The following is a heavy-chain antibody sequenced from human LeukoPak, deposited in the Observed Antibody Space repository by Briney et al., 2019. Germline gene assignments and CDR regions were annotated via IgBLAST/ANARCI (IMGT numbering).Heavy chain of an antibody. J-gene: IGHJ6*03. V-gene: IGHV4-4*07. D-gene: IGHD6-13*01. Sequence: SETLSLTCTVSGGSISSYYWSWIRQPAGKGLEWIGRIYTSGSTSYNPSLKSRVTMSVDTSKNQFSLKLSSVTAADTAVYYCARAVDAAAGSPYYYYMDVWGKGTTVTVSS. CDR2: IYTSGST. CDR1: GGSISSYY. CDR3: ARAVDAAAGSPYYYYMDV.